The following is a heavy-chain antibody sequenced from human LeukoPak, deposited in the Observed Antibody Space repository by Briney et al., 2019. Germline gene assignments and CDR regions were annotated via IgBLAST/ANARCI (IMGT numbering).Heavy chain of an antibody. D-gene: IGHD2-21*02. CDR1: GYTFTGCY. V-gene: IGHV1-2*02. Sequence: GASVKVSCKASGYTFTGCYMHWVRQAPGQGLEWMGWINPNSGGTNYAQKFQGRVTMTRDTSISTAYMELSRLRSDDTAVYYCARKTAVTTPYDYWGQGTLVTVSS. J-gene: IGHJ4*02. CDR3: ARKTAVTTPYDY. CDR2: INPNSGGT.